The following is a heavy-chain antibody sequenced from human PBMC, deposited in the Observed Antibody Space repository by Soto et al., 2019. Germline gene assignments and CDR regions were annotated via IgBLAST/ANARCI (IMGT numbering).Heavy chain of an antibody. V-gene: IGHV1-69*13. D-gene: IGHD3-10*01. CDR3: ASFITMVRGVIPHDAFDI. J-gene: IGHJ3*02. Sequence: SVKVSCKASGGTFSSYAISWVRQAPGQGLEWMGGIIPIFGTANYAQKFQGRVTITVDESTSTAYMELSSLRSEDTAVYYCASFITMVRGVIPHDAFDIWGQGKMVTVSS. CDR1: GGTFSSYA. CDR2: IIPIFGTA.